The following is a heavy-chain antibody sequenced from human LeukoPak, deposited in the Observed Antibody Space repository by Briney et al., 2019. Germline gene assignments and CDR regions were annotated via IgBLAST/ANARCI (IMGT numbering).Heavy chain of an antibody. J-gene: IGHJ5*02. CDR2: ISSSSSTI. CDR3: ARDSCSGGSCYGFHWFDP. D-gene: IGHD2-15*01. CDR1: GFTFSSYS. Sequence: GGSLRLSCAASGFTFSSYSMNWVRQAPGKGLEWVSYISSSSSTIYYADSVKGRFTISRDNAKNSLYLQMNSLRDEDTAVYYCARDSCSGGSCYGFHWFDPWGQGTLVTVS. V-gene: IGHV3-48*02.